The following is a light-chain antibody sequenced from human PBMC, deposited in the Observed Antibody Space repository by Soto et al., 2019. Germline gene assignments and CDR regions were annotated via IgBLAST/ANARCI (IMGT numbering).Light chain of an antibody. Sequence: QSVLTQPASVSGSPGQSITISCTGTSRDIGGFNYVSWYQQHPGKAPKLMIYEVSNRPSGVSDRFSGSKYGNTASLNISGLQAEDEADYYCSSYTTTTTYVFASGTKLTVL. V-gene: IGLV2-14*01. CDR2: EVS. J-gene: IGLJ1*01. CDR3: SSYTTTTTYV. CDR1: SRDIGGFNY.